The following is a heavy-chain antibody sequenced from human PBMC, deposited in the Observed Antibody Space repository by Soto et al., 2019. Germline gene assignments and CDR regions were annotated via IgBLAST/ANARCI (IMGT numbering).Heavy chain of an antibody. V-gene: IGHV4-34*01. J-gene: IGHJ4*02. CDR3: ARADVLRFLEWTR. Sequence: QVQLQQWGAGLLKPSETLSLTCAVYGGSFSGYYWSWIRQPPGKGLEWIGEINRSGSTNYNPSLKSRVTISVDTSKNQFSLKLSSVTAADTAVYYCARADVLRFLEWTRWGQGTLVTVSS. CDR2: INRSGST. D-gene: IGHD3-3*01. CDR1: GGSFSGYY.